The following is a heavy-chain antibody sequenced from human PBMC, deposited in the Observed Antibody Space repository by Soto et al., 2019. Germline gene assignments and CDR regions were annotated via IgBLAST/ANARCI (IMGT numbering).Heavy chain of an antibody. Sequence: GQSLKITCKGSGYSFPSYWIGWVRQMPGKRLEWMGIIYPGDSDTRYSPSFQGQVTISADKSISTAYLQWSSLKASDTAMYYCARQSGQQLVPWASYYYYGMDVWGQGTTVTV. CDR1: GYSFPSYW. V-gene: IGHV5-51*01. J-gene: IGHJ6*02. D-gene: IGHD6-13*01. CDR3: ARQSGQQLVPWASYYYYGMDV. CDR2: IYPGDSDT.